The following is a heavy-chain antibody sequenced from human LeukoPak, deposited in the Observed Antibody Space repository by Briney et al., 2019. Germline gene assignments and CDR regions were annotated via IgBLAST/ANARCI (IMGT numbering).Heavy chain of an antibody. CDR3: ARGGRITDY. V-gene: IGHV3-7*03. J-gene: IGHJ4*02. Sequence: GGSLRLSCAASGFTFSRYWMSWVRQAPGKGLEWVANIKQDGSEKYYVDSVKGRFTISRDNAKNSLYLQMNSLRAEDTAPYYCARGGRITDYWGQGTLVTVSS. CDR2: IKQDGSEK. D-gene: IGHD3-16*01. CDR1: GFTFSRYW.